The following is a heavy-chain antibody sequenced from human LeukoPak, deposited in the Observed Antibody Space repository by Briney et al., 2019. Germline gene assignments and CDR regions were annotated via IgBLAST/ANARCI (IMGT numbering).Heavy chain of an antibody. V-gene: IGHV1-69*13. CDR3: AVNIVVVPATPGEMATSPFDY. J-gene: IGHJ4*02. CDR2: IIPIFGTA. CDR1: GGTFSSYA. D-gene: IGHD2-2*01. Sequence: SVKVSCKASGGTFSSYAISWVRQAPGQGLEWMGGIIPIFGTANYAQKFQGRVTITADESTSTAYMELSSLRSEDTAVYYCAVNIVVVPATPGEMATSPFDYWGQGTLVTVFS.